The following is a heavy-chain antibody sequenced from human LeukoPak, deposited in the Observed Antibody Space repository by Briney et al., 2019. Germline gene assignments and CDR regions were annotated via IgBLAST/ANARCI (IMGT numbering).Heavy chain of an antibody. CDR3: ARNPSGIAARPWYYYMDV. J-gene: IGHJ6*03. CDR1: GFTFSSYG. Sequence: GRSLRLSCAASGFTFSSYGMHWVRQAPGKGLEWVAVIWYDGSNKYYADSVKGRFTISRDNSKNTLYLKMNSLRAEETAVYYCARNPSGIAARPWYYYMDVWGKGTTVTVSS. D-gene: IGHD6-6*01. CDR2: IWYDGSNK. V-gene: IGHV3-33*01.